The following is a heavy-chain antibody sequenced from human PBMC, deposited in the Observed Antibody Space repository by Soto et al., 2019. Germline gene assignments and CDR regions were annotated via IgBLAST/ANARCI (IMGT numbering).Heavy chain of an antibody. J-gene: IGHJ5*02. CDR3: ARERWYASNSNGFNP. CDR1: GGTFSSYA. D-gene: IGHD2-15*01. Sequence: QVQLVQSGAEVMKPGSSVKVSCKASGGTFSSYAISWVRQAPGQGLEWMGGIIPIFGTANYAQKFQGRVTITADKSTSTAYMELSRLRSEDTAVYYCARERWYASNSNGFNPWGQGTLVTVSS. CDR2: IIPIFGTA. V-gene: IGHV1-69*06.